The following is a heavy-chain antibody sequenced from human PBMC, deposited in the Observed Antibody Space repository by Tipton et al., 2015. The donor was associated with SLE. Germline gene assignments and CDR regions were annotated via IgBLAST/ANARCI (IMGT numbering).Heavy chain of an antibody. Sequence: TLSLTCNVSGGSISSGGYYRSWIRQHPGKGLEWIGSIYYSGSTYYNPSLRSRLTISLDRSNNQFSLKVNSMTAADTAVYHCARGYYESNGYYSFDYWGLGALVTVSS. CDR1: GGSISSGGYY. J-gene: IGHJ4*02. V-gene: IGHV4-39*07. CDR2: IYYSGST. D-gene: IGHD3-22*01. CDR3: ARGYYESNGYYSFDY.